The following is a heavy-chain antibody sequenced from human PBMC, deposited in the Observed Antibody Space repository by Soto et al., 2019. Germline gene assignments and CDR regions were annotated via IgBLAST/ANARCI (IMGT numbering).Heavy chain of an antibody. CDR1: GFTFSSYG. CDR3: AKDYRSGYYLMYYFDY. Sequence: PGGSLRLSCAASGFTFSSYGMHWVRQAPGKGLEWVAVISYDGSNKYYADSVKGRFTISRDNSKNTLYLQMNSLRAEDTAVYYCAKDYRSGYYLMYYFDYWGQGTLVTVSS. CDR2: ISYDGSNK. V-gene: IGHV3-30*18. J-gene: IGHJ4*02. D-gene: IGHD3-22*01.